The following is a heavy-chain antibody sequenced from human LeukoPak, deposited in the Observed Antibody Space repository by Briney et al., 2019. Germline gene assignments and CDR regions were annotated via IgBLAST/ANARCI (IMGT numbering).Heavy chain of an antibody. CDR3: ARAPGVIKTNFDY. CDR1: GGSFSGYY. D-gene: IGHD3-10*01. Sequence: SETLSLTCAVYGGSFSGYYWSWIRQPPGKGLEWIGEIKHSGSTNYSPSLKSRVTISVDTSRNQFSLKLSSVTAADTAVYYCARAPGVIKTNFDYWGQGTLVTVSS. V-gene: IGHV4-34*01. CDR2: IKHSGST. J-gene: IGHJ4*02.